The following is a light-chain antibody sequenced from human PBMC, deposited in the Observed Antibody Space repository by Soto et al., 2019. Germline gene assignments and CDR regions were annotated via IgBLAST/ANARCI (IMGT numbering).Light chain of an antibody. V-gene: IGKV3-15*01. J-gene: IGKJ4*01. CDR2: GAS. CDR3: QKYDTAPLT. Sequence: EIVMTQSPATLSVSPGEGASLSCRASQSVSSNLAWYQQKPGQAPRLLIYGASTRATGIPARFSGSGSGTEFTLTITSLQPEDIATYFCQKYDTAPLTFGGGTKVEI. CDR1: QSVSSN.